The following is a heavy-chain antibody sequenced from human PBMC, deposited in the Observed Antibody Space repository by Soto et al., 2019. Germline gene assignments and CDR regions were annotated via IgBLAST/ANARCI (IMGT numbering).Heavy chain of an antibody. J-gene: IGHJ4*02. D-gene: IGHD2-15*01. Sequence: PSETLSLTCTVSGASMNNYYGSWIRQPPGKGLEYIGYIFYSGTADFNPSLRSRVTMSVDSSNNQFSLKLTSVTAADTAMYYCACLRGKRGSPIDYWGQGTQVTVSS. CDR3: ACLRGKRGSPIDY. V-gene: IGHV4-59*01. CDR2: IFYSGTA. CDR1: GASMNNYY.